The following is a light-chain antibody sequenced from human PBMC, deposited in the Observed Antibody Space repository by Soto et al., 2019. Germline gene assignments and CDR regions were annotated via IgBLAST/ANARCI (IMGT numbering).Light chain of an antibody. CDR1: SSNIGGNS. CDR3: GTRDSLSDDWV. V-gene: IGLV1-51*01. Sequence: QSVMTQPPSVSAAPGQKVTISCSGSSSNIGGNSVSWYQQLPGTAPKLLIFDSAKRPSGIPDRFSGSKSGTSATLSISGLQTGDEADYYCGTRDSLSDDWVFGGGTQLTVL. CDR2: DSA. J-gene: IGLJ3*02.